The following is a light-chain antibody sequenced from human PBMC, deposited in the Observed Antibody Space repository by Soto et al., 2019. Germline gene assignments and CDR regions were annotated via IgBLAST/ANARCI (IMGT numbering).Light chain of an antibody. J-gene: IGLJ2*01. CDR1: PGSVSTSHY. Sequence: QTVVTQEPSFSVSPGGTVTLTCGLSPGSVSTSHYPSWYHQTPGQAPRTLIYSTDTRSSGVPDRLSGSILGNKAALIISGADAEDESDYFCVLFLRSRVVFGGGTKLTV. CDR3: VLFLRSRVV. CDR2: STD. V-gene: IGLV8-61*01.